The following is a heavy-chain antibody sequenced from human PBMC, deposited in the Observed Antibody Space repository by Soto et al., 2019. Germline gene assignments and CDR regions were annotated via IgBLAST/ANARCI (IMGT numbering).Heavy chain of an antibody. Sequence: EVQLVESGGGLVQPGGSLRLSCAASGFTFSDHYMDWVRQAPGKGLEWVGRTRNKANSYTTEYAASVKGRFTISRDDSKNSLYLQMNSLKTEDTAVYYCARASVFWGSYYFDYWGQGTLVTVSS. D-gene: IGHD3-16*01. CDR2: TRNKANSYTT. V-gene: IGHV3-72*01. J-gene: IGHJ4*02. CDR3: ARASVFWGSYYFDY. CDR1: GFTFSDHY.